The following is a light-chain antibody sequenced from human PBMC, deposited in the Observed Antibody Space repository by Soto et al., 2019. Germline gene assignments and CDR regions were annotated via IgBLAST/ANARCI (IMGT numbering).Light chain of an antibody. CDR2: GAS. J-gene: IGKJ4*01. Sequence: IVLTQSPGTLSLSPGERATLSCRASQSLSSNYLAWYQQKPGQAPRLLIYGASSRATGIPDRFSVSGSGTDFTLTISRVEPEDFAVYYCQQYDTSPLLSVGGGTKVEIK. CDR1: QSLSSNY. V-gene: IGKV3-20*01. CDR3: QQYDTSPLLS.